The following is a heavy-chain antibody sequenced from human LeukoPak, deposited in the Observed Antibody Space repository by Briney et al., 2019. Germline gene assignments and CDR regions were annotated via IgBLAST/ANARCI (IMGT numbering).Heavy chain of an antibody. CDR1: AGSISSGGYS. V-gene: IGHV4-30-2*01. CDR2: IYHSGST. J-gene: IGHJ5*02. D-gene: IGHD3-10*01. Sequence: SQTRSLTCAVSAGSISSGGYSWSWIRQPPGKGLEWIGYIYHSGSTYYNPSLKSRVTISVDRSKNQFSLKLSSVTAADTAVYYCARTYYYGSGSYYKGFNWFDPWGQGTLVTVSS. CDR3: ARTYYYGSGSYYKGFNWFDP.